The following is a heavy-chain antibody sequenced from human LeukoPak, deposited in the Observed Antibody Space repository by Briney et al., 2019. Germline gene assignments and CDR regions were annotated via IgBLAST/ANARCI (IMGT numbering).Heavy chain of an antibody. Sequence: GRSLRLSCAASGLIFSSYGMHWVRQAPGKGLEWVALIWYDGSKSHHADSVKGRFTISRDNSKNTLYLEMNSLRAEDTAVYYCASMTTMTLDDAFDIWGQGTMVTVSS. J-gene: IGHJ3*02. CDR1: GLIFSSYG. CDR2: IWYDGSKS. D-gene: IGHD4-17*01. V-gene: IGHV3-33*01. CDR3: ASMTTMTLDDAFDI.